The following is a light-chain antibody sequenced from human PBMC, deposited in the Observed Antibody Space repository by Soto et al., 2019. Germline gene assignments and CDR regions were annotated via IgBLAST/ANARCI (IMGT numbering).Light chain of an antibody. Sequence: QSALTQPPSASGSPGQSVTISCTGTSSDIGGYNSVSWYQQHPGKAPRLMIYEVNKRPSGVPDRFSGSKSGYTASLTVSGLQTEDEADYYCAAWDDSLYGVVFGGGTQLTVL. CDR1: SSDIGGYNS. CDR3: AAWDDSLYGVV. J-gene: IGLJ2*01. V-gene: IGLV2-8*01. CDR2: EVN.